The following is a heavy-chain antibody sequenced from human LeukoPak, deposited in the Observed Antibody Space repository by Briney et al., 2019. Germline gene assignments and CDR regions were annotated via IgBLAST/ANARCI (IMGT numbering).Heavy chain of an antibody. Sequence: ALVKVSCKASGYTFTGNYIHWVRQAPGPGLEWMGWIDPKSGGTKYAQKFQGRVTMTRDTSISTAYMELSRLRSDDTAVYYCASVTMVRGDTTFDYWGQGTLVTVSS. D-gene: IGHD3-10*01. CDR3: ASVTMVRGDTTFDY. CDR1: GYTFTGNY. CDR2: IDPKSGGT. J-gene: IGHJ4*02. V-gene: IGHV1-2*02.